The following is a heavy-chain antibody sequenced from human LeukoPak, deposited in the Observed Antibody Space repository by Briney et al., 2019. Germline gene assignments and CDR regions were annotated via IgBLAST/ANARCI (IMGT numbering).Heavy chain of an antibody. Sequence: GGSLRLSCAASGFTFRTYGMHWLRQAPGKGPEWVTFISYDGNDKKYGASVKGRFTVSRDNLKNFLYLQMNSLRVEDTAVYYCARELYDDGESWFDPWGQGTLVTVSS. CDR1: GFTFRTYG. CDR2: ISYDGNDK. V-gene: IGHV3-30*04. J-gene: IGHJ5*02. CDR3: ARELYDDGESWFDP. D-gene: IGHD4-17*01.